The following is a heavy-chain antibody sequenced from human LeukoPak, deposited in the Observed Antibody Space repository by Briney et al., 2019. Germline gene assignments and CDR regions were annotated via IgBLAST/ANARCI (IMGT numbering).Heavy chain of an antibody. CDR3: ARLGYCSSTSCYLDAFDI. Sequence: SETLSLTCTISGYSISSTNFWGWIRQPPGKGLEWIGSAHHSGSSYYNPSLKSRVTISVDTSKNQFSLKLSSVTAADTAVYYCARLGYCSSTSCYLDAFDIWGQGTMVTVSS. CDR1: GYSISSTNF. V-gene: IGHV4-38-2*02. CDR2: AHHSGSS. D-gene: IGHD2-2*01. J-gene: IGHJ3*02.